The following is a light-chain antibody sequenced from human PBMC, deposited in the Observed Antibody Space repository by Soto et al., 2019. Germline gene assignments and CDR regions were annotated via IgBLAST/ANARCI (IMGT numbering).Light chain of an antibody. CDR1: QSISRW. Sequence: DIQMIQSPSTLSATVGDRVTITCRASQSISRWLAWYQQKPGKAPRLLIYKASTLESGVPSRFSGSGAETEFALTISSLQPDDFATYYCQQYNNYAPYTFGQGTKLEMK. CDR2: KAS. J-gene: IGKJ2*01. V-gene: IGKV1-5*03. CDR3: QQYNNYAPYT.